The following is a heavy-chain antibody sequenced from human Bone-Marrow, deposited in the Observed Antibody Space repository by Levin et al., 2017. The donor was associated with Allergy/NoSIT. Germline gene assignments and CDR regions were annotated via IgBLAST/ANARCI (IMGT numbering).Heavy chain of an antibody. CDR1: GFTFGDYA. D-gene: IGHD3-22*01. J-gene: IGHJ4*02. V-gene: IGHV3-49*03. Sequence: GESLKISCTASGFTFGDYAMSWFRQAPGKGLEWVGFIRSKAYGGTTEYAASVKGRFTISRDDSKSIAYLQMNSLKTEDTAVYYCTRPNYDSSGRDYWGQGTLVTVSS. CDR3: TRPNYDSSGRDY. CDR2: IRSKAYGGTT.